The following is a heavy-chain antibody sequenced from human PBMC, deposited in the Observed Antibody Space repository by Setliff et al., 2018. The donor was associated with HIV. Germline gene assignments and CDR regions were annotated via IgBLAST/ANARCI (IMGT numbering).Heavy chain of an antibody. CDR1: GGSIRSGSYF. V-gene: IGHV4-61*10. CDR3: ARGRSRYYYDGSGYYVDY. CDR2: VFATGPT. J-gene: IGHJ4*02. Sequence: SETLSLTCSVSGGSIRSGSYFWSWIRQPVGKGLEWIGHVFATGPTNYNPSLGTRITISVDTSKNQFSLTLSSVTAADTAVYYCARGRSRYYYDGSGYYVDYWGQGTLVTVSS. D-gene: IGHD3-22*01.